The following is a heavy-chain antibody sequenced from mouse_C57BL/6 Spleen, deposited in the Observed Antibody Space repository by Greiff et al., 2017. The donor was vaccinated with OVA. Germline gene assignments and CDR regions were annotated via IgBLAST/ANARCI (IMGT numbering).Heavy chain of an antibody. CDR2: INPNNGGT. J-gene: IGHJ2*01. CDR1: GYTFTDYY. CDR3: ARGQIYYYGSSFDY. D-gene: IGHD1-1*01. Sequence: VQLQQSGPELVKPGASVKISCKASGYTFTDYYMNWVKQSHGKSLEWIGDINPNNGGTSYNQKFKGKATLTVDKSSSTAYMELRSLTSEDSAVYYCARGQIYYYGSSFDYWGQGTTLTVSS. V-gene: IGHV1-26*01.